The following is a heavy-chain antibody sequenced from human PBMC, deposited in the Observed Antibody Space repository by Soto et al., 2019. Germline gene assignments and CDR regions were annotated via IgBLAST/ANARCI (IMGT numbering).Heavy chain of an antibody. CDR2: IIPIIGNA. J-gene: IGHJ6*02. CDR3: AAELERRYYYYGMDV. D-gene: IGHD1-1*01. CDR1: GGTFSSYT. Sequence: SVKVSCKASGGTFSSYTISWVRQAPGQRLEWMGRIIPIIGNANYAQKFQERVTITRDMSTSTAYMELSSLRSEDTAVYYCAAELERRYYYYGMDVWGQGTTVTVSS. V-gene: IGHV1-69*08.